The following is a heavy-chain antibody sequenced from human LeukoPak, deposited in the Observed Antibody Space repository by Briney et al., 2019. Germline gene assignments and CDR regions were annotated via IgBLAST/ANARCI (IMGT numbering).Heavy chain of an antibody. J-gene: IGHJ4*02. CDR2: IRYDGSNK. CDR1: GFTFSSYG. D-gene: IGHD2-15*01. V-gene: IGHV3-30*02. CDR3: ARGPYCSGGSCYPY. Sequence: GGSLRLSCAASGFTFSSYGMHWVRQAPGKGLEWVAFIRYDGSNKYYADSVKGRFTISRDNSKNTLYLQMNSLRAEDTAVYYCARGPYCSGGSCYPYWGQGTLVTVSS.